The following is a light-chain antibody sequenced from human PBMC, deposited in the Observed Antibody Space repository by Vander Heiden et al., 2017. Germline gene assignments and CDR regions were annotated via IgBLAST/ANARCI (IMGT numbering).Light chain of an antibody. Sequence: EIVLTQSPATLSLSPGERATLSCRASQSVSSYLAWYQQKPGQAPRLLIYEASNRATAIPHRFRGSGSGTDFTRTISSIEPEDFEGNYWQQRLTFGGGTRVEIK. CDR3: QQRLT. CDR2: EAS. CDR1: QSVSSY. V-gene: IGKV3-11*01. J-gene: IGKJ4*01.